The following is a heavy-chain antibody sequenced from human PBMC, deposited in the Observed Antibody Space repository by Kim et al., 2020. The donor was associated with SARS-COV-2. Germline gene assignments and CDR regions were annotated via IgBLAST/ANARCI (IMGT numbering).Heavy chain of an antibody. CDR3: AKGARRTYEFWSGYPGHAGCFEL. Sequence: GGSLRLSCAASGFTFSSYAMSWFRQAPGKGLEWVSAISGSGGSTYYAASVKGRFTIYRDNSKNTLYLQMNSLRAEDTAVYYCAKGARRTYEFWSGYPGHAGCFELWGRGTPVTVSS. CDR1: GFTFSSYA. CDR2: ISGSGGST. D-gene: IGHD3-3*01. J-gene: IGHJ2*01. V-gene: IGHV3-23*01.